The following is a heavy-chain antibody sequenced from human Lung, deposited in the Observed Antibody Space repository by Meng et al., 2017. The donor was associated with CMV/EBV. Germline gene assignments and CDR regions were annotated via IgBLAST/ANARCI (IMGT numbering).Heavy chain of an antibody. J-gene: IGHJ3*02. CDR1: GFTFTSSA. CDR2: IVVGSGNT. Sequence: SVKVSCKASGFTFTSSAVQWVRQARGQRLEWIGWIVVGSGNTNYAQKFQERVTITRDMSTSTAYMELSSLRSEDTAVYYCGIVVVPAAIGVDAFDIWGQGQXVTV. CDR3: GIVVVPAAIGVDAFDI. D-gene: IGHD2-2*02. V-gene: IGHV1-58*01.